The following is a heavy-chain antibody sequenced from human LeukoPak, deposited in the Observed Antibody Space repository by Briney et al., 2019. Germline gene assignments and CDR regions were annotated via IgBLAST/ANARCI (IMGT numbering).Heavy chain of an antibody. V-gene: IGHV1-69*04. Sequence: SVKVSCKASGGTFSNCAVSWVRQAPGQGLEWMGRVIPILGIADYAQRFQGRVTFSADKSTGTAYMEVNSLRSEDTAVYYCAVLGGGPTLGYWGQGTLVTVSS. J-gene: IGHJ4*02. D-gene: IGHD3-16*01. CDR1: GGTFSNCA. CDR2: VIPILGIA. CDR3: AVLGGGPTLGY.